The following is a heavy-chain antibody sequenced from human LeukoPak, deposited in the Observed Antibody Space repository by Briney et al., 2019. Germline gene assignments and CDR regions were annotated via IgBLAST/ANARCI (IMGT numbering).Heavy chain of an antibody. J-gene: IGHJ5*02. CDR2: IIGDGTTT. Sequence: GGSLRLSCAASGFTFSTYEMNWVRQAPGKGLEWLTYIIGDGTTTQYADSVRDRFTISRDNDKNSLYLQMNSLRADDTAVYYCARDRGGTYSGDNLFDPWGQGTLVTVSS. D-gene: IGHD1/OR15-1a*01. CDR3: ARDRGGTYSGDNLFDP. CDR1: GFTFSTYE. V-gene: IGHV3-48*03.